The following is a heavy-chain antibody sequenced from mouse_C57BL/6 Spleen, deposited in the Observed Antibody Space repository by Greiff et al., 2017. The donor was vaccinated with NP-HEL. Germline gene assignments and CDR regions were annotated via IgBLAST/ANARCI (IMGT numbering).Heavy chain of an antibody. Sequence: QVQLQQSGPGLVQPSQSLSITCTVSGFSLTSYGVHWVRQSPGKGLEWLGVIWSGGSTDYNAAFISRLSISKDNSKSQVFFKMNSLQADDTAIYYCARGATMVSFAYWGQGTLVTVSA. J-gene: IGHJ3*01. CDR1: GFSLTSYG. CDR2: IWSGGST. V-gene: IGHV2-2*01. CDR3: ARGATMVSFAY. D-gene: IGHD2-1*01.